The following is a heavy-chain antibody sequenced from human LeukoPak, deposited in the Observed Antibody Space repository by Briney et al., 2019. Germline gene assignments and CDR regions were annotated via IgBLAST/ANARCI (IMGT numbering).Heavy chain of an antibody. V-gene: IGHV4-31*03. CDR3: ARALSKRITIFGVVIIPPDAFDI. J-gene: IGHJ3*02. CDR2: IYYSGST. D-gene: IGHD3-3*01. CDR1: GGSISSGGYY. Sequence: SETLSLTCTVSGGSISSGGYYWSWIRQHPGKGLEWIGYIYYSGSTYYNPSLKSRVTISVDTSKNQFSLKLSSVTAADTAVYYCARALSKRITIFGVVIIPPDAFDIWGQGTMVTVSS.